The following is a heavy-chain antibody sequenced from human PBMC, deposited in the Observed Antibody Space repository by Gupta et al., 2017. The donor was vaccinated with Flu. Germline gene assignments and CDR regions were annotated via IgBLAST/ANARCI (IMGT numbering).Heavy chain of an antibody. CDR3: AKDGPWTASCPYYCYYMDV. J-gene: IGHJ6*03. CDR2: IASDGSHK. CDR1: VFSFCRSG. Sequence: QMQLVESGGGVVQFGTSLSLSCAAPVFSFCRSGMPWVCQAPGKGLEWVAEIASDGSHKDYADSVRGRFTISRDKSKNTLSLEMDSLRVEDTAVYYCAKDGPWTASCPYYCYYMDVWGKGTTVTVSS. D-gene: IGHD2-2*01. V-gene: IGHV3-30*18.